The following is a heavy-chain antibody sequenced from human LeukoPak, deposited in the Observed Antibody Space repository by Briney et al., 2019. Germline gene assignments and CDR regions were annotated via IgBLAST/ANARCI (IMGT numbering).Heavy chain of an antibody. V-gene: IGHV3-21*01. CDR3: ARALYDSSGYYFDY. Sequence: SGGSLRLSCATSGFTFSAYSMNWVRQAPGKGLEWVSSISGSSIYINYADSVKGRFTISSDNAKNSLYLQMNSLRAEDTAVYYCARALYDSSGYYFDYWGQGTLVTVSS. CDR1: GFTFSAYS. J-gene: IGHJ4*02. CDR2: ISGSSIYI. D-gene: IGHD3-22*01.